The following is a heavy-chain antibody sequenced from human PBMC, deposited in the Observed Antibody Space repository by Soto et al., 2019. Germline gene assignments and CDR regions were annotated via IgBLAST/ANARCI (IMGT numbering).Heavy chain of an antibody. V-gene: IGHV3-33*01. CDR3: ARDRGELITMVRGALDY. CDR1: GFTFSSYG. D-gene: IGHD3-10*01. Sequence: QVQLVESGGGVVQPGRSLRLSCAASGFTFSSYGMHWVRQAPGKGLEWVAVIWYDGSNKYYADSVKGRFTISRDNSKNTLYLQMNSLRAEDTAVYYCARDRGELITMVRGALDYWGQGTLVTVSS. J-gene: IGHJ4*02. CDR2: IWYDGSNK.